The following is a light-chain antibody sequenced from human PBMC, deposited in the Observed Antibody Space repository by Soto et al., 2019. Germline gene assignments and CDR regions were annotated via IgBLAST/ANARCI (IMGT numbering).Light chain of an antibody. Sequence: EIVLTQSPGTLSLSPGERATLSCRASQSVSSNYLAWFQQKPGQAPRLLIYAASSRATGIPDRFSGSGSGTGFTLTISRLEPEDFAVYYCQQYGSSPQTFGQGTKVDIK. CDR3: QQYGSSPQT. J-gene: IGKJ1*01. V-gene: IGKV3-20*01. CDR2: AAS. CDR1: QSVSSNY.